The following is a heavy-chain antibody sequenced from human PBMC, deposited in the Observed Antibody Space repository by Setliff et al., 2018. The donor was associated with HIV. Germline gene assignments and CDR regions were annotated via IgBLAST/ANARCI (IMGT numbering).Heavy chain of an antibody. CDR3: ELAARPSYYYYYYMDV. D-gene: IGHD6-6*01. CDR1: GGPFSSYA. J-gene: IGHJ6*03. CDR2: IIPIFGTA. Sequence: SVKVSCKASGGPFSSYAISWVRQAPGQGLGWMGGIIPIFGTANYAQKFQGSVTITADESRSTAYMELSSLRSEDTAVYYCELAARPSYYYYYYMDVWGKGTTVTVSS. V-gene: IGHV1-69*13.